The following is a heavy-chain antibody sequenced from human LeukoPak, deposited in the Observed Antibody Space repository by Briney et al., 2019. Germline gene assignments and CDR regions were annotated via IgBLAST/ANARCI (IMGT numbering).Heavy chain of an antibody. D-gene: IGHD6-19*01. CDR3: AKEYSSGPRGYFDY. V-gene: IGHV3-23*01. J-gene: IGHJ4*02. CDR2: ISGSGGST. Sequence: GGSLRLSCAASGFTFSSYAMSWVRQAPGKGLEWVSAISGSGGSTYYADSVKGRFTISRDNSKNTLYLHMNSLRAEDAAVYYCAKEYSSGPRGYFDYWGQGTQVTVSS. CDR1: GFTFSSYA.